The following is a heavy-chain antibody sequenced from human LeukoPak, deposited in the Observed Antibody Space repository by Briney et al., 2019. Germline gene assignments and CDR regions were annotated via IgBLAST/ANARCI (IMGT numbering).Heavy chain of an antibody. V-gene: IGHV1-18*01. Sequence: ASVKVSCKASGYTFTDNGISWVRQAPGQGLEWMGWINVYNGNTDYAQKFQDRVTITRDISTSTAYMELRSLRSDDTAVYYCAREYAAAAGTAIHTNFDYWGQGTLVTVSS. D-gene: IGHD6-13*01. CDR2: INVYNGNT. CDR1: GYTFTDNG. CDR3: AREYAAAAGTAIHTNFDY. J-gene: IGHJ4*02.